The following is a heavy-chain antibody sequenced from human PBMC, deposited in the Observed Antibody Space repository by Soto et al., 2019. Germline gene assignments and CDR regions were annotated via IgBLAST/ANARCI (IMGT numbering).Heavy chain of an antibody. Sequence: QVQLQESGPGLVKPSETLSLTCSVSGGSISNHYWSWIRQPPGKGLEWIGYIYYNGNTNYNPSLKGRVPLSGDTSRNQISLKLTTVTAADTAVYYCTRANWYSEYWGQGTLVTVSS. CDR2: IYYNGNT. V-gene: IGHV4-59*11. D-gene: IGHD7-27*01. J-gene: IGHJ4*02. CDR3: TRANWYSEY. CDR1: GGSISNHY.